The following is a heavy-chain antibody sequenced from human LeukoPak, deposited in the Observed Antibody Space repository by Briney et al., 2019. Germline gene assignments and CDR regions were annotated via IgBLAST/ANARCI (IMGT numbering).Heavy chain of an antibody. Sequence: GGSLRLSCAASGFTFSSYGMHWVRQAPGKGLDWVAFIRYDGSNKYYADSVKGRFTISRDNSKNTLYLQMNSLRAEDTAVYYCAKVAREFMGAFDIWGQGTMVTVSS. J-gene: IGHJ3*02. CDR1: GFTFSSYG. D-gene: IGHD3-10*01. CDR2: IRYDGSNK. CDR3: AKVAREFMGAFDI. V-gene: IGHV3-30*02.